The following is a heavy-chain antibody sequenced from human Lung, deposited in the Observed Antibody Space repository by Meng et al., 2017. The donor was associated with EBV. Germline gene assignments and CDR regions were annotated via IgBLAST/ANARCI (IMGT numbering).Heavy chain of an antibody. J-gene: IGHJ4*02. D-gene: IGHD2-21*02. CDR1: GFSFSSYA. V-gene: IGHV3-30-3*01. Sequence: VGYGGGCVQPGRYPRLSCAASGFSFSSYAIHWVRQAPGKGLEWVAVISYNGNNKYYADSVKGRFTISRDNSRNTLFLQMNSLRAEDTAVYYCARGAFGDWPYYFDYWGQGTLVTVSS. CDR2: ISYNGNNK. CDR3: ARGAFGDWPYYFDY.